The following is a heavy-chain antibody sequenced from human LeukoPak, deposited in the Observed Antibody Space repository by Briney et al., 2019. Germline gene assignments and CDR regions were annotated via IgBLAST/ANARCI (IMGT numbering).Heavy chain of an antibody. CDR3: ARGSGSGLWFQNYYFDF. CDR2: ICDDGNTI. CDR1: GFTFSSYS. D-gene: IGHD3-10*01. Sequence: GGSLRLSCVHSGFTFSSYSVTGVRPAPGKGVEWVSYICDDGNTIYYADVVKGRFTICRDNAKNSLYLQMNSLRAEDTAVYYCARGSGSGLWFQNYYFDFWGQGTLVTVSS. J-gene: IGHJ4*02. V-gene: IGHV3-48*01.